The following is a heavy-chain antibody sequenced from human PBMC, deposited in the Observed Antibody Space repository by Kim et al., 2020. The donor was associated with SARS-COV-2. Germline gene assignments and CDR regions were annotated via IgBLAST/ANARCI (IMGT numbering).Heavy chain of an antibody. D-gene: IGHD2-21*02. J-gene: IGHJ4*02. V-gene: IGHV3-30*04. CDR2: ISYDGSNK. CDR3: ARAHGAYCGGDCYSFDY. Sequence: GGSLRLSCAASGFTFSSYAMHWVRQAPGKGLEWVAVISYDGSNKYYADSVKDRFTISRDNSKNTLYLQMNSLRAEDTAVYYCARAHGAYCGGDCYSFDYWGQGTLVTVSS. CDR1: GFTFSSYA.